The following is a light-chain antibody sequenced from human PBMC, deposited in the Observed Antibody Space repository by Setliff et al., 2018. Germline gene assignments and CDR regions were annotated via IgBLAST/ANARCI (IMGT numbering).Light chain of an antibody. Sequence: QSVLTQPPSVSGAPGQRVTISCAGRSSNIGTGYDVHWYQQFPGTAPKLLIYGNNIRPSGVPDRFSGSQSCTSASLAITGLHSEDESYYYCAAWDDSLNGLYVFGTGTNVTVL. CDR3: AAWDDSLNGLYV. CDR1: SSNIGTGYD. V-gene: IGLV1-40*01. J-gene: IGLJ1*01. CDR2: GNN.